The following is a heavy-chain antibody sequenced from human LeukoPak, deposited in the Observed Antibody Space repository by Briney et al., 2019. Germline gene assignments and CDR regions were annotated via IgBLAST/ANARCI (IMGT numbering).Heavy chain of an antibody. CDR3: ARGRGWNDV. CDR2: ISSSSSYI. CDR1: GFTFSSYA. Sequence: GGSLRLSRAASGFTFSSYAMSWVRQAPGKGLEWVSSISSSSSYIYYADSVEGLFTISRDNAKNSLYLQMNSLRAEDTAVYYCARGRGWNDVWGQGTLVTVSS. V-gene: IGHV3-21*01. J-gene: IGHJ4*02. D-gene: IGHD1-1*01.